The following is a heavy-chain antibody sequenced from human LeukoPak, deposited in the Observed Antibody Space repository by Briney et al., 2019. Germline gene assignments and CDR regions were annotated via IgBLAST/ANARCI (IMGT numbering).Heavy chain of an antibody. Sequence: GASVKVSCKASGYTFTSYDINWVRQATGQGLEWMGWMNPNSGNTGYAQKFQGRVTMTRNTSISTAYMELSSLRSEDTAVYYCARGSSSYYYDSSGSPPTGYWGQGTLVTVSS. J-gene: IGHJ4*02. CDR2: MNPNSGNT. CDR1: GYTFTSYD. D-gene: IGHD3-22*01. V-gene: IGHV1-8*01. CDR3: ARGSSSYYYDSSGSPPTGY.